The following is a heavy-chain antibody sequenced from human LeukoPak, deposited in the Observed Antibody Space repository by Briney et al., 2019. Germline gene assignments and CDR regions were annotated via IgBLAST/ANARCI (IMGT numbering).Heavy chain of an antibody. Sequence: ASVKVSCKASGYTFTGYYMHWVRQAPGQGLEWMGWINPDSGGTNSAQKFQGRVTMTRDTSISTAYMELSRLTSGDTAVYYCARTKAYCGGDCYSDYWGQGTLVTVSS. CDR1: GYTFTGYY. D-gene: IGHD2-21*02. CDR3: ARTKAYCGGDCYSDY. CDR2: INPDSGGT. V-gene: IGHV1-2*02. J-gene: IGHJ4*02.